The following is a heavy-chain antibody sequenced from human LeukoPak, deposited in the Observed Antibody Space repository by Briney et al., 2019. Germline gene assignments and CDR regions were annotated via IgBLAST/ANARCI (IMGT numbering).Heavy chain of an antibody. CDR3: AVDYYGSGSYQGVFDY. CDR2: IIPILGIA. CDR1: GGTFSSYA. Sequence: SVKVSCKASGGTFSSYAISWVRQAPGQGLEWMGRIIPILGIANYAQKFQGRVTITADKSTSTAYMELSSLRSEDTAVYYCAVDYYGSGSYQGVFDYWGQGTLVTVSS. V-gene: IGHV1-69*04. J-gene: IGHJ4*02. D-gene: IGHD3-10*01.